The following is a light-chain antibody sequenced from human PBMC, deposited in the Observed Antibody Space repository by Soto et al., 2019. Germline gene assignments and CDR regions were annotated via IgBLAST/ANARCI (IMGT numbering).Light chain of an antibody. J-gene: IGKJ2*01. CDR2: TAS. Sequence: DIQMTQSPSTLSASVGDRVTMTCRAIQSISSWLAWYQQKPGKAPKLLIYTASSLESGVPSRFSGSGSGTEFTLTISSRQPDDFATYYCQEYNSHSRYTFGQGTKLEIK. V-gene: IGKV1-5*03. CDR1: QSISSW. CDR3: QEYNSHSRYT.